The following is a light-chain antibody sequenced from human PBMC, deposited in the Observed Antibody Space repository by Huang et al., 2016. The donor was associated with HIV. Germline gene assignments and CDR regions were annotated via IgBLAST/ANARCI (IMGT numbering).Light chain of an antibody. V-gene: IGKV6-21*02. CDR2: YAS. CDR1: QSIGYG. CDR3: HKSSSLPHT. J-gene: IGKJ2*01. Sequence: EIVLTQSPDFQSVTPKEKVTITCRASQSIGYGLHWYQKKPDQSPRLLRNYASQSISGGPSRFSGSGAGTDFTLTINSLEAEDAATYYCHKSSSLPHTFGQGTKLEIK.